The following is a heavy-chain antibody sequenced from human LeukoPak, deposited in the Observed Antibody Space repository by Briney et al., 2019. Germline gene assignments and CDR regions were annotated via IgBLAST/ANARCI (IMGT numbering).Heavy chain of an antibody. Sequence: GGSLRLSCVTSGFTFTTYAMHWVRQAPGKGLEWLAVVSDDGTSKYYADSVKGRFTISRDNSKNTLYLQMNSLRAEDTAVYYCAKDLAGDDFWSGSMFDYWGQGTLVTVSS. V-gene: IGHV3-30*14. J-gene: IGHJ4*02. CDR3: AKDLAGDDFWSGSMFDY. D-gene: IGHD3-3*01. CDR2: VSDDGTSK. CDR1: GFTFTTYA.